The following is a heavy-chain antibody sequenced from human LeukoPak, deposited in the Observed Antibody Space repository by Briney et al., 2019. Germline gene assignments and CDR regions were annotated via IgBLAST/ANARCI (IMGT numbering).Heavy chain of an antibody. Sequence: HRASVKVSCKASGGTFSSYAISWVRQAPGQGLEWMGGIIPIFGTANYAQKFQGRVTITTDESTSTAYMELSSLRSEDTAVYYCARGGPIVGATSHPIDYWGQGTLVTVSS. CDR3: ARGGPIVGATSHPIDY. CDR1: GGTFSSYA. J-gene: IGHJ4*02. V-gene: IGHV1-69*05. CDR2: IIPIFGTA. D-gene: IGHD1-26*01.